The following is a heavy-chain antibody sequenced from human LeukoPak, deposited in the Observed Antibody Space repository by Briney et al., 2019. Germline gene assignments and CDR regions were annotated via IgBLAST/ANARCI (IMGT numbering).Heavy chain of an antibody. Sequence: PSETLSLTCTVSGGSISSPYCSWIRQPPGKGLEWIGYIFYTGITSYNPSLKSRVTMSVDTSKNQFSLKLSSVTAADTAVYYCARAKQPDGGTLWFDPWGRGTLVVVSS. J-gene: IGHJ5*02. CDR2: IFYTGIT. CDR3: ARAKQPDGGTLWFDP. V-gene: IGHV4-59*08. D-gene: IGHD2-15*01. CDR1: GGSISSPY.